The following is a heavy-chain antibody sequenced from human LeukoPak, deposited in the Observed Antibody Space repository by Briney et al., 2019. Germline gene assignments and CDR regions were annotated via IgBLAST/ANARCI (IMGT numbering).Heavy chain of an antibody. D-gene: IGHD1-14*01. CDR1: GFFSNYD. J-gene: IGHJ5*02. CDR2: ISGSSSLI. Sequence: GGSLRLSCAASGFFSNYDMNWVRQAPGKGLEWISYISGSSSLIHQADSVKGRFTISRDNAKNLVSLQMSSLRDEDTAVYYCARGSEHLDNWFDPWGQGTLVTVSS. V-gene: IGHV3-48*02. CDR3: ARGSEHLDNWFDP.